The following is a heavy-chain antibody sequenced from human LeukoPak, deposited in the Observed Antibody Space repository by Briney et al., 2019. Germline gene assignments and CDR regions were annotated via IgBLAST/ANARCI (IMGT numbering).Heavy chain of an antibody. D-gene: IGHD2-8*01. CDR1: GYTFSRFG. CDR2: ISGYDGNT. J-gene: IGHJ5*02. V-gene: IGHV1-18*01. CDR3: ARESSNGWFDP. Sequence: ASVKVSCKTSGYTFSRFGISWVRQAPGQGREWMGWISGYDGNTNYRQRLQGRVTIATDTSTSTAYMELRNLRSDDTAVYYCARESSNGWFDPWGQGTLVTVSS.